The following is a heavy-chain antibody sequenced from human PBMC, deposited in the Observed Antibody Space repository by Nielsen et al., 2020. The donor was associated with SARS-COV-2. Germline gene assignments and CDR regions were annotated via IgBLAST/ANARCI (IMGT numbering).Heavy chain of an antibody. V-gene: IGHV4-30-2*01. CDR3: ARGGRITFGGADDAFDI. Sequence: SETLSLTCAVSGVSISSGGYYWSWIRQPPGKGLEWIGYIYHSGRTYYNPSLKSRVTISVDRSKNQFSLKLSSVTAADTAVYYCARGGRITFGGADDAFDIWGQGTMVTVSS. CDR1: GVSISSGGYY. D-gene: IGHD3-16*01. CDR2: IYHSGRT. J-gene: IGHJ3*02.